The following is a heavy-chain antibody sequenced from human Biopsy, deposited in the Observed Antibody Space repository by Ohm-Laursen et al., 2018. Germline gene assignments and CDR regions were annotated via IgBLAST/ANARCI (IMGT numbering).Heavy chain of an antibody. CDR1: GYTLTTYY. CDR3: VLASFDY. CDR2: INPGGNST. Sequence: GASVKVSCKASGYTLTTYYIHWVRQALGQGLEWMGIINPGGNSTAYTQNFQGRVTMTWDTSTTTVYMELSSLRSEDTAVYYCVLASFDYWGQGTLVTVPP. V-gene: IGHV1-46*01. J-gene: IGHJ4*02.